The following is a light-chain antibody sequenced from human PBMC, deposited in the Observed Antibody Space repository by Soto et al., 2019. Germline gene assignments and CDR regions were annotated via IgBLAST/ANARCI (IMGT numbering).Light chain of an antibody. V-gene: IGLV2-11*01. CDR3: CSFAGSYTLYV. CDR2: DVT. J-gene: IGLJ1*01. Sequence: SVLPQPPSVSESPGQSVTISCPGTSSDGGGYDFVSWYQQHPAKAPKLTIFDVTKRPSGVPDRFSGSKSGNTASLTISGLQAEDEADYYCCSFAGSYTLYVFGTGTKVTVL. CDR1: SSDGGGYDF.